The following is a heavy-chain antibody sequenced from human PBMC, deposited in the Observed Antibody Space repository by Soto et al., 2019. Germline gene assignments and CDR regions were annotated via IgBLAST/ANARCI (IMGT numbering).Heavy chain of an antibody. D-gene: IGHD6-13*01. CDR1: GFDFNTYG. V-gene: IGHV3-30*18. CDR3: AKDSGVTAAGSGVGLDP. CDR2: ISFDGGSQ. J-gene: IGHJ5*02. Sequence: QVQLVESGGGVVQPGRSLRLSCAASGFDFNTYGFHWVRQAPGKGLEWVAAISFDGGSQYYADSVKGRFTVSRDKSNSTLYLQMTSRRAEDTATYFCAKDSGVTAAGSGVGLDPWGAGALVIFSS.